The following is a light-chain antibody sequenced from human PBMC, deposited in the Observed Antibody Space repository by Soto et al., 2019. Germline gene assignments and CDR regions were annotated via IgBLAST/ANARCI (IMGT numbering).Light chain of an antibody. Sequence: IVMIQSSLALLSIPGEAASISCRSSHDLLNRNGNNYLDWYLQKPGQSPKVLIYLGSNRASGVPDRFSGSGSGTDFTLKISRVQAEDVGVYFCAHCLHMPITFGEGTKLDIK. V-gene: IGKV2-28*01. J-gene: IGKJ4*01. CDR2: LGS. CDR1: HDLLNRNGNNY. CDR3: AHCLHMPIT.